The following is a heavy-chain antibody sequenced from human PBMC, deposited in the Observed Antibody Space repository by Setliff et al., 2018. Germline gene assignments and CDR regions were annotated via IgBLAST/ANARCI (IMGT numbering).Heavy chain of an antibody. CDR2: IYYSGST. CDR3: ARQRHGGAGAHDY. CDR1: GGSISSGGYY. Sequence: ASETLSVTCTVSGGSISSGGYYWSWIRQHPGKGLEWIGYIYYSGSTYYNPSLKSRVTISVDTSKNQFSLKLSSVTAADTAVYYCARQRHGGAGAHDYWGQGTLVTVSS. J-gene: IGHJ4*02. V-gene: IGHV4-31*03. D-gene: IGHD3-16*01.